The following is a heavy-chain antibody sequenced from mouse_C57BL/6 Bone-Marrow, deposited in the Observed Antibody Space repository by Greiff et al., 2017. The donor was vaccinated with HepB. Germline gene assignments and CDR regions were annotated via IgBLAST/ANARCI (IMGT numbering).Heavy chain of an antibody. Sequence: QVQLQQPGAELVKPGASVKMSCKASGSTFTSYWITWVKQRPGQGLEWIGDIYPGSGSTNYNEKFKSKATLTVDTSSSTAYMQLSSLTSEDSAVYYGAREGAYYSNYVGYYAMDYWGQGTAVTVSS. CDR1: GSTFTSYW. CDR3: AREGAYYSNYVGYYAMDY. D-gene: IGHD2-5*01. J-gene: IGHJ4*01. CDR2: IYPGSGST. V-gene: IGHV1-55*01.